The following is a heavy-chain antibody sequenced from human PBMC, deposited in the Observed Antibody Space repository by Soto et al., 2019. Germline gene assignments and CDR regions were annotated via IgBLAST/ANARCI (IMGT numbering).Heavy chain of an antibody. V-gene: IGHV3-23*01. D-gene: IGHD2-21*02. Sequence: EVQLLESGGGLVQPGGSVRLSCAASGLTFGNYAMSWVRQAPGKGLEWVSAISGDSGRTYYADSVKGRFTISRDNSKNTLYLQMNTLRAEDTAVYYGAVTPNCGRDCSAASYWYFDIWGRGTLVTVSS. CDR1: GLTFGNYA. CDR3: AVTPNCGRDCSAASYWYFDI. CDR2: ISGDSGRT. J-gene: IGHJ2*01.